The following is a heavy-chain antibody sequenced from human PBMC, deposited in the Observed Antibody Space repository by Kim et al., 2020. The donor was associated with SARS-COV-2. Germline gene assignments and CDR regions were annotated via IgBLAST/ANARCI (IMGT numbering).Heavy chain of an antibody. CDR3: AKEFFSDED. CDR2: IWYDGSNK. J-gene: IGHJ4*02. Sequence: GGSLRLSCAASGFTFSSYAMHWVRQAPDKGLEWVAVIWYDGSNKYYADSVKGRFTISRDNSKNTLYLQMNSLRAEDTAVYYCAKEFFSDEDWGQGTLVTVSS. CDR1: GFTFSSYA. D-gene: IGHD3-10*01. V-gene: IGHV3-33*06.